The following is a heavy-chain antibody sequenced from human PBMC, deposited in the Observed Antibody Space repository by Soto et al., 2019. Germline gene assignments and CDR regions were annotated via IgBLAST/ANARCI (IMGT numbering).Heavy chain of an antibody. CDR2: INHSGST. CDR1: GGSFSGSY. CDR3: ARNHYDYVWGSYRPLGFDY. D-gene: IGHD3-16*02. J-gene: IGHJ4*02. Sequence: SETLSLTCAVYGGSFSGSYWSWIRQPPGKGLEWIGEINHSGSTNYNPSLKSRITISVDTSKNQFSLKLSSVTAADTAVYYCARNHYDYVWGSYRPLGFDYWGQGTLVTVSS. V-gene: IGHV4-34*01.